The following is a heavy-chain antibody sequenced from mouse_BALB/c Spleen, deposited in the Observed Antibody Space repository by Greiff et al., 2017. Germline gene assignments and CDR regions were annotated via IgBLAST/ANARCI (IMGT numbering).Heavy chain of an antibody. CDR3: AKNGREDYYAMDY. D-gene: IGHD4-1*01. Sequence: QVHVKQSGPILVQPSQSLSITCTVSGFSLTSYGVHWVRQSPGKGLEWLGVIWRGGSTDYNAAFMSRLSITKDNSKSQVFFKMNSLQADDTAIYYCAKNGREDYYAMDYWGQGTSVTVSS. CDR1: GFSLTSYG. J-gene: IGHJ4*01. CDR2: IWRGGST. V-gene: IGHV2-5-1*01.